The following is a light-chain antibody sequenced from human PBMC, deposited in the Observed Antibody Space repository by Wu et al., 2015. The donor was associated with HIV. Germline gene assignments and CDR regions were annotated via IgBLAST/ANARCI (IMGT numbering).Light chain of an antibody. CDR1: QGISNF. V-gene: IGKV1-27*01. CDR3: QQYDNRPPRIT. CDR2: AAS. J-gene: IGKJ5*01. Sequence: DIQMTQSPSSLSASVGDRVTITCRASQGISNFLAWYQQKPGKPPKVLIYAASTLQSGVPSRFSGSGSGTDFTFTITSLQPEDIGTYYCQQYDNRPPRITFGQGTRLEMK.